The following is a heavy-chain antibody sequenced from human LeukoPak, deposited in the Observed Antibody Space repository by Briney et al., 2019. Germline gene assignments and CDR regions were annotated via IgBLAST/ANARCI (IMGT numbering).Heavy chain of an antibody. CDR2: IAVDGTK. D-gene: IGHD3-16*02. Sequence: GGSLRLSCAASGFTLSNSEMNWVRQAPGKGLEWVSFIAVDGTKYYPDSVKGRFTISRDSAKNSLFLQMNSLRAEDTAVYYCASSLSLWANYRCHWGRETLVTVSS. CDR3: ASSLSLWANYRCH. J-gene: IGHJ4*02. V-gene: IGHV3-48*03. CDR1: GFTLSNSE.